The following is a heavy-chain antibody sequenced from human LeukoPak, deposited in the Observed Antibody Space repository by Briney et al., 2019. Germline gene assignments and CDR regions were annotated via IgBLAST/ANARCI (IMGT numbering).Heavy chain of an antibody. D-gene: IGHD4-17*01. V-gene: IGHV3-21*01. CDR1: GFTFSTYI. CDR3: ARETDYGDYLDY. Sequence: GGSLRLSCAASGFTFSTYIMNWVRQAPGKGLEWVSSISSGGNYIYYADSVKGRFTISRDNSKNTLYLQMNSLRAEDTAVYYCARETDYGDYLDYWGQGTLVTVSS. J-gene: IGHJ4*02. CDR2: ISSGGNYI.